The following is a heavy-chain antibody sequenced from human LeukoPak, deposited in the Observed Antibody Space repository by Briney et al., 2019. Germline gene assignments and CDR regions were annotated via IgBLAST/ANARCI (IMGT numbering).Heavy chain of an antibody. D-gene: IGHD3-10*01. CDR1: GGSISSGSYY. V-gene: IGHV4-39*07. CDR3: ARELWFVNAPGSWFDP. Sequence: SSETLSLTCTVSGGSISSGSYYWGWIRQPPGKGLEWIWSIYYSGSTYYNPSLKSRITISVDKSKNQFSLRLTSVTAADTAVYYCARELWFVNAPGSWFDPWGQGTLVTVSS. J-gene: IGHJ5*02. CDR2: IYYSGST.